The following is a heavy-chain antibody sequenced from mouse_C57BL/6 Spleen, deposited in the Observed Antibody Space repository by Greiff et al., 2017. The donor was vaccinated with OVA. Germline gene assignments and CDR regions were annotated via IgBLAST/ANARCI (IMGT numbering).Heavy chain of an antibody. CDR3: VREDYCGSSGWYFDV. CDR2: IRSKSSNYAT. D-gene: IGHD1-1*01. V-gene: IGHV10-3*01. J-gene: IGHJ1*03. Sequence: EVQRVESGGGLVQPKGSLKLSCAASGFTFNTYAMHWVRQAPGKGLEWVARIRSKSSNYATYYADSVKDRFTISRDDSQSMLYLQMNNLKTEDTAMYYCVREDYCGSSGWYFDVWGTGTTVTVSS. CDR1: GFTFNTYA.